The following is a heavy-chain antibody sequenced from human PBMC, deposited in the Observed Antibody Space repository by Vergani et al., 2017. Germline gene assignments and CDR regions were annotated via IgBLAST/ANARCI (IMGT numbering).Heavy chain of an antibody. CDR3: ARDSIAARPFYHWYFDL. J-gene: IGHJ2*01. CDR2: MNPNSGNT. CDR1: GYTFTSYD. Sequence: QVQLVQSGAEVKKPGASVKVSCKASGYTFTSYDINWVRQATGQGLEWMGWMNPNSGNTGYAQKFQGRVTMTRNTSISTAYMELSSLRSEDTAVYYCARDSIAARPFYHWYFDLWGRGTLVTVSS. V-gene: IGHV1-8*01. D-gene: IGHD6-6*01.